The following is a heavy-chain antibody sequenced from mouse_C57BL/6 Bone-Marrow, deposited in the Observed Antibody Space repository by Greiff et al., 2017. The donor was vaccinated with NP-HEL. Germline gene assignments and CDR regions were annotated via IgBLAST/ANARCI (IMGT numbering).Heavy chain of an antibody. D-gene: IGHD1-1*01. J-gene: IGHJ2*01. CDR2: IDPNSGGT. CDR1: GYTFTSYL. CDR3: ARYYYVSSSFDY. Sequence: QVQLQQPGAELVKPGASVKLSCKASGYTFTSYLMHWVKQRPGRGLEWSGRIDPNSGGTKYNEKFKSKATLTVDKPSSTAYMQLNSLTSEDSAVYYCARYYYVSSSFDYWGQGTTLTVSS. V-gene: IGHV1-72*01.